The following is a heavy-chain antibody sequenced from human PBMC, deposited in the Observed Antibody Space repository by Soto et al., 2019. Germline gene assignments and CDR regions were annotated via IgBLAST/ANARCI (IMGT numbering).Heavy chain of an antibody. CDR2: IIPIFGTA. D-gene: IGHD4-4*01. CDR1: GGTFSSYA. Sequence: SVKVSCKASGGTFSSYAISWVRQAPGQGLEWMGGIIPIFGTANYAQKFQGRVTITADESTSTAYMELSSLRSEDTAVYYCARDGGMATITKYYFDYWGQGPLVTVSS. V-gene: IGHV1-69*13. J-gene: IGHJ4*02. CDR3: ARDGGMATITKYYFDY.